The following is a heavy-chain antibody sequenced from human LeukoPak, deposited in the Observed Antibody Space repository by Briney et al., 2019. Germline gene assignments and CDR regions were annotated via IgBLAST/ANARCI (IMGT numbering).Heavy chain of an antibody. V-gene: IGHV3-30*04. CDR3: AGEPRLVAAFDI. J-gene: IGHJ3*02. CDR1: GFTFSSYA. D-gene: IGHD2-8*02. Sequence: SGRSLRLSCAASGFTFSSYAMHWVRQAPGKGLEWVAVISYDGSNKYYADSVKGRFTISRDNSKNTLYLQMNSLRAEDTAVYYCAGEPRLVAAFDIWGQGTMVTVSS. CDR2: ISYDGSNK.